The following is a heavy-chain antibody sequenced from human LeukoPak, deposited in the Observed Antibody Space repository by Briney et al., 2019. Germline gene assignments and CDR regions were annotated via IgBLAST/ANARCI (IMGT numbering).Heavy chain of an antibody. J-gene: IGHJ4*02. CDR1: GFTFSSYS. CDR2: ISSSSSTI. CDR3: ARGGTPITLFGVVPYFDY. D-gene: IGHD3-3*01. Sequence: GGSLRLSCAASGFTFSSYSMNWVRQAPGKGLEWVSYISSSSSTIYYADSVKGRFTISRDNAKNSLYLQMNSLRAEDTAVYYCARGGTPITLFGVVPYFDYWGQGTLVTVSS. V-gene: IGHV3-48*04.